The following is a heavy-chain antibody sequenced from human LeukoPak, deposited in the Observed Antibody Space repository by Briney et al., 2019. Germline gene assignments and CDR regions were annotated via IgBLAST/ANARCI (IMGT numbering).Heavy chain of an antibody. Sequence: SETLSLTCAVSGYSISSGYYWGWIRQPPGKGLEWIGSIYHSGSTYYNPSLKSRVTISVDTSKNQFSLKLCSLTAPDTAVYYCARGGWGNAFDIWGQGTMVTVSS. CDR2: IYHSGST. D-gene: IGHD6-19*01. J-gene: IGHJ3*02. CDR3: ARGGWGNAFDI. CDR1: GYSISSGYY. V-gene: IGHV4-38-2*01.